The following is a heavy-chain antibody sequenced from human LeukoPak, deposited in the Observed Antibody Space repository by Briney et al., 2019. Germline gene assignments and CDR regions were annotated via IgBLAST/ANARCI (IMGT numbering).Heavy chain of an antibody. CDR2: ISSSSSYI. CDR3: ARASPCSGGSCYSLRAFDI. Sequence: GSLRLSCAASGFTFSSYSMNWVRQAPGKGLEWVSSISSSSSYIYYADSVKGRFTISRDNAKNSLYLQMNSLRAEDTAVYYCARASPCSGGSCYSLRAFDIWGQGTMVTVSS. CDR1: GFTFSSYS. D-gene: IGHD2-15*01. V-gene: IGHV3-21*01. J-gene: IGHJ3*02.